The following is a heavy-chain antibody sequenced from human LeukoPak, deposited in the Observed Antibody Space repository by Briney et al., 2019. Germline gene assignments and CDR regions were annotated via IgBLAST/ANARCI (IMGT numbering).Heavy chain of an antibody. CDR2: ISSSSSHI. CDR3: ARARFYYYDSSGYYYYYGMDV. CDR1: EFTFSSYL. D-gene: IGHD3-22*01. V-gene: IGHV3-21*01. J-gene: IGHJ6*01. Sequence: PGGSLRLSCAASEFTFSSYLMKWVRQAPGESLEWGASISSSSSHIYYADSVKGRFTISRDNAKNALYLQMNSLRAEDTAVYYCARARFYYYDSSGYYYYYGMDVWGQGTTVTVST.